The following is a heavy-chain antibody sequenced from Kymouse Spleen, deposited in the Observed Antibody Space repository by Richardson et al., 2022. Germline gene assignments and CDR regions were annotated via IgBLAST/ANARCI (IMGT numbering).Heavy chain of an antibody. D-gene: IGHD6-19*01. CDR3: AREAYSSGWYYFDY. J-gene: IGHJ4*02. CDR1: GFTFSSYA. CDR2: ISSNGGST. Sequence: EVQLVESGEGLVQPGGSLRLSCAASGFTFSSYAMHWVRQAPGKGLEYVSAISSNGGSTYYADSVKGRFTISRDNSKNTLYLQMGSLRAEDMAVYYCAREAYSSGWYYFDYWGQGTLVTVSS. V-gene: IGHV3-64*02.